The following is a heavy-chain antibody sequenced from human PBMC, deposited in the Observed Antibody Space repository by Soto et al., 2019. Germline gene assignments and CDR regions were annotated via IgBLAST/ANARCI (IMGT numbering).Heavy chain of an antibody. J-gene: IGHJ6*02. CDR3: ARDDEYSGNGMYV. D-gene: IGHD3-10*01. CDR2: ILNDGSNR. Sequence: QVQLVESGGGVVQPGRSLRLSCAASGFTFSNYGMHWVRQAPGKGLEWVAVILNDGSNRYHADSVKDRFTISRDNSKNTLYLQMHSLMAEDTAVYYCARDDEYSGNGMYVWGQGTTVTVS. V-gene: IGHV3-33*01. CDR1: GFTFSNYG.